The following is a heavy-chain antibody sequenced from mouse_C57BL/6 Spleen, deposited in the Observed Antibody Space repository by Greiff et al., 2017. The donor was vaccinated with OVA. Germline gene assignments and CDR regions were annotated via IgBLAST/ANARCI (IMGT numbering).Heavy chain of an antibody. V-gene: IGHV1-18*01. CDR2: INPNNGGT. Sequence: EVQLQQSGPELVKPGASVKIPCKASGYTFTDYNMDWVKQSHGKSLEWIGDINPNNGGTIYNQKFKGKATLTVDKSSSTAYMELRSLTSEDTAVYYCARRSLYDGYSDYWGQGTTLTVSS. CDR1: GYTFTDYN. J-gene: IGHJ2*01. CDR3: ARRSLYDGYSDY. D-gene: IGHD2-3*01.